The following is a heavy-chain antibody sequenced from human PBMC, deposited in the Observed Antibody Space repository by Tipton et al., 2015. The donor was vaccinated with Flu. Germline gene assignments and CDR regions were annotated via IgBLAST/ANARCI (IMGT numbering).Heavy chain of an antibody. D-gene: IGHD6-6*01. Sequence: TLSLTCSVSGDFIDSRHLWGWIRQPPGQGLQWIGNVHRSGNAYYNSSLQSRVTISVDTSKNQFSLKLYAVTATDTAIYYCARHQSSSLLPFDYWDQGTLVTVSS. CDR3: ARHQSSSLLPFDY. CDR2: VHRSGNA. CDR1: GDFIDSRHL. V-gene: IGHV4-38-2*01. J-gene: IGHJ4*02.